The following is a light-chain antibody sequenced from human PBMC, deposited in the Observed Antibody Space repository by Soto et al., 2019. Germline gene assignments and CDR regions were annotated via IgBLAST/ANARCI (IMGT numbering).Light chain of an antibody. V-gene: IGLV1-44*01. CDR1: NSNIGSYS. J-gene: IGLJ1*01. CDR3: AAWDDSLNDYV. Sequence: QSVLTQPPSASGTPGQRVTVSCSGSNSNIGSYSINWYQQLPGTAPKLLIYTNNQRPSGVPDRFSGSKSATSASLAISGLQSEDEADYYCAAWDDSLNDYVFGTGNKVTVL. CDR2: TNN.